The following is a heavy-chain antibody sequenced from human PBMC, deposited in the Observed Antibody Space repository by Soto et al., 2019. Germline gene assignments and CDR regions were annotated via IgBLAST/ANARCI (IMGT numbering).Heavy chain of an antibody. CDR3: ARGPTDYYDNSANYFLDY. CDR2: ISTYNGNT. Sequence: QVQLVQSGAEVKKPGASVKVSCKASGYTFITYGVSWVRQAPGHGLDWLGWISTYNGNTRYAGRLQGRVTMTTDTTTNTAYMELRNLRSDDTAVYYCARGPTDYYDNSANYFLDYWGQGTLVTVSS. J-gene: IGHJ4*02. CDR1: GYTFITYG. D-gene: IGHD3-22*01. V-gene: IGHV1-18*01.